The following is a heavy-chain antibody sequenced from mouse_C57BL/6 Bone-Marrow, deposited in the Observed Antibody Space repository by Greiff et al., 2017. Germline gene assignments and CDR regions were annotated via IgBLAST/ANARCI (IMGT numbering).Heavy chain of an antibody. D-gene: IGHD4-1*01. Sequence: VQLQQSGAELARPGASVKLSCKASGYTFTSYGISWVKQRTGQGLEWIGEIYPRSGNTYYNETFKGKATLTADKSSSTAYMELRSLTSEDSAVYFCAREGLGGFAYWGQGTLVTVSA. CDR3: AREGLGGFAY. J-gene: IGHJ3*01. CDR1: GYTFTSYG. CDR2: IYPRSGNT. V-gene: IGHV1-81*01.